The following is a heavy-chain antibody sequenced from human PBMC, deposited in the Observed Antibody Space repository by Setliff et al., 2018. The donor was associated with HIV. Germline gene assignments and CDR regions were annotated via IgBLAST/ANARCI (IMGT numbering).Heavy chain of an antibody. V-gene: IGHV4-34*01. CDR3: ARGDRXXGDTYFDY. CDR2: XXHSXST. D-gene: IGHD7-27*01. J-gene: IGHJ4*02. Sequence: PSETLSLTCAVYGGSFSGYYWXXXXXPXXXGLEWXGEXXHSXSTNYNXSLKSRVTIXXXTXKNQFSLKLSSAPAADTAVYYCARGDRXXGDTYFDYWGQGXLVTVS. CDR1: GGSFSGYY.